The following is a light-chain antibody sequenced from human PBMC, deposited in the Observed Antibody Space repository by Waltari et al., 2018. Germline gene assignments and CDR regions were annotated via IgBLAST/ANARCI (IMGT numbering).Light chain of an antibody. V-gene: IGKV3-15*01. CDR2: SAS. CDR3: QQYNDRRT. CDR1: QSVSSY. Sequence: EIVMTQSPATLSVSPGERATLSCRASQSVSSYVAWSQQKPGQAPRLLIYSASTRATGIPARCSGSGSGTEFTLTISSLQSEDFAVYYCQQYNDRRTFGQGTKVEI. J-gene: IGKJ1*01.